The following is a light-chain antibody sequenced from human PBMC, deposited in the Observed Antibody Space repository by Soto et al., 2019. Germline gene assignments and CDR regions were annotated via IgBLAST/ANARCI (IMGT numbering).Light chain of an antibody. J-gene: IGLJ1*01. CDR2: DVS. CDR1: SSDVGAYNY. V-gene: IGLV2-14*01. Sequence: QSALTQPASVSGSPGQSIPISCTGTSSDVGAYNYDSWYQQYPGEAPKVIIYDVSHRPAGVSNRFSGSKSGNTASLTISGLHTQDEADYYCSSYTSATTYVFGTGTKVTVL. CDR3: SSYTSATTYV.